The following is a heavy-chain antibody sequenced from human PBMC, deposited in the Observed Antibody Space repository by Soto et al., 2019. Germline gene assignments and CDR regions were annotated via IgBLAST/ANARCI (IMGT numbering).Heavy chain of an antibody. J-gene: IGHJ5*02. CDR3: ARAPLPFNWFDP. CDR2: IYYSGST. Sequence: QVQLQESGPGLVKPSQTLSLTCTVSGGSISSGGYYWSWIRQHPGKGLEWIGYIYYSGSTYYNPSLKSRXXIXVVXSKNQFSLKLSSVTAADTAVYYCARAPLPFNWFDPWGQGTLVTVSS. CDR1: GGSISSGGYY. D-gene: IGHD3-16*01. V-gene: IGHV4-31*03.